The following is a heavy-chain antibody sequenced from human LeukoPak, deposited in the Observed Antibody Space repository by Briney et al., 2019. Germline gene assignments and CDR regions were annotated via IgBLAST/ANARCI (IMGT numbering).Heavy chain of an antibody. V-gene: IGHV3-11*01. D-gene: IGHD6-13*01. CDR2: ISSSSSTI. Sequence: GGSLRLSCAASGFTFSDYYMSWIRQAPGKGLEWVSYISSSSSTIYYADSVKGRFTISRDNAKNSLYLQMNSLRAEDTAVYYCARAAVYSSSWDFDYWGQGTLVTVSS. J-gene: IGHJ4*02. CDR1: GFTFSDYY. CDR3: ARAAVYSSSWDFDY.